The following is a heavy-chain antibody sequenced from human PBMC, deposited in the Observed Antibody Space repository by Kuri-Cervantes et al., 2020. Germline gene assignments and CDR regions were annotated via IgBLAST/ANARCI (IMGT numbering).Heavy chain of an antibody. CDR3: ARHASGDCSSTSCYPYYYYYMDV. D-gene: IGHD2-2*01. J-gene: IGHJ6*03. Sequence: GESLKISCKGSGYSFTSYWIGRVRQMPGKGLEWMGTIYPGDSDTRYSPSFQGQVTISADKSISTAYLQWSSLKASDTAMYYCARHASGDCSSTSCYPYYYYYMDVWGKGTTVTVSS. CDR1: GYSFTSYW. V-gene: IGHV5-51*01. CDR2: IYPGDSDT.